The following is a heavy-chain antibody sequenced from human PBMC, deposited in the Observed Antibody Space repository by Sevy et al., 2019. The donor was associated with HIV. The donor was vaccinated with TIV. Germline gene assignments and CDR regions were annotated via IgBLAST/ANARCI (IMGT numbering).Heavy chain of an antibody. V-gene: IGHV1-18*01. Sequence: ASVKVSCKASGYTFTSYGISWVRQAPGQGLEWMGWISAYNGNTNYAQKLQGRVTMTTDTSTSTAYKELRSLRSDDTAVYYCAREIGDLWGVYYYYGMDVWGQGTTVTVSS. CDR1: GYTFTSYG. CDR3: AREIGDLWGVYYYYGMDV. D-gene: IGHD2-21*01. CDR2: ISAYNGNT. J-gene: IGHJ6*02.